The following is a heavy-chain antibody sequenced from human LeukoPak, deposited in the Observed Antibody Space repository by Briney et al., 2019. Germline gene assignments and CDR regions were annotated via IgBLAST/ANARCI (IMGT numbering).Heavy chain of an antibody. Sequence: QTGRSLTLSCAASGFTFSSYAMYWVRQAPGKGLEWVSAISGSGGRTYYADSVKGRFTISRDNSKNTLYLKMNSLRAEDTAVYYCAKPPTRATVTRGRQGHKLDYWGQGTLVTVSS. D-gene: IGHD4-17*01. V-gene: IGHV3-23*01. CDR1: GFTFSSYA. CDR2: ISGSGGRT. CDR3: AKPPTRATVTRGRQGHKLDY. J-gene: IGHJ4*02.